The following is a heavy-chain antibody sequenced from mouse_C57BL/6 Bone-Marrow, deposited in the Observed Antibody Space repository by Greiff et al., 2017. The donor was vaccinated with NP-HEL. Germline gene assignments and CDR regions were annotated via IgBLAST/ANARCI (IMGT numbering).Heavy chain of an antibody. CDR3: ARLGRLSVDLDY. CDR1: GYTFTNYW. Sequence: QVQLEQPGAELVRPGASVKMSCKASGYTFTNYWIGWAKQRPGHGLEWIGDIYPGGGYTNYNEKFKGKATLTVDKSSSTAYMQFSSLTCEDSAVYEFARLGRLSVDLDYWGQGTTVTVSS. J-gene: IGHJ2*01. V-gene: IGHV1-63*01. D-gene: IGHD4-1*01. CDR2: IYPGGGYT.